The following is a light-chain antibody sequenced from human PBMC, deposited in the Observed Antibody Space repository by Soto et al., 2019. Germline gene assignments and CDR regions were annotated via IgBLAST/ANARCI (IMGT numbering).Light chain of an antibody. CDR2: DVS. J-gene: IGLJ2*01. V-gene: IGLV2-11*01. CDR3: CSYAGSYTLV. CDR1: SRDVGGYNY. Sequence: QSVLTQTRSVSGSPGQSVTISCTGTSRDVGGYNYVSWYQQHPGKAPKLMIDDVSKRHSGVTGRFSGSKSGNTASLTISSLQVEDEADYYCCSYAGSYTLVFGGGTKLTV.